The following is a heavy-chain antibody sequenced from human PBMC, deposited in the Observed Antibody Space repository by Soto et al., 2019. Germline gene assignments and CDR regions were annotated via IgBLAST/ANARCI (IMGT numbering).Heavy chain of an antibody. CDR1: GFIFDIYS. Sequence: EVQLVESGGGLVKPGGSLRLSCAASGFIFDIYSMTWVRQAPGKGREWVSSISSSSSYIYYADSVKGRFTISRDNAENSLYLQMRSLRADDTAVYYCARDRGATSDTRYDYCGIDVWGQGTTVTVSS. CDR3: ARDRGATSDTRYDYCGIDV. D-gene: IGHD3-10*01. CDR2: ISSSSSYI. V-gene: IGHV3-21*01. J-gene: IGHJ6*02.